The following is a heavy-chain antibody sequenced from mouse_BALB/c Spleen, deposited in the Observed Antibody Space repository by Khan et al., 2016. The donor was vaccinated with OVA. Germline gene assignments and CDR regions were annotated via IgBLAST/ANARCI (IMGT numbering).Heavy chain of an antibody. D-gene: IGHD2-14*01. Sequence: VKLLESGPGLVAPSQSLSITCTVSGFSLSRYNIHWVRQPPGKGLEWLGMIWGGGGTDYNSTLKIRLSISKDNSKSQVFLNMNSLQTDDTAMYYCARAYYRYDGYYAMDYWGQGTSVTVSS. J-gene: IGHJ4*01. CDR1: GFSLSRYN. V-gene: IGHV2-6-4*01. CDR3: ARAYYRYDGYYAMDY. CDR2: IWGGGGT.